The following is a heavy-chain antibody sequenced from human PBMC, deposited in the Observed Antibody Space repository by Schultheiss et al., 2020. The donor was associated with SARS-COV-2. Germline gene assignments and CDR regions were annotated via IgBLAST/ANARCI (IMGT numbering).Heavy chain of an antibody. CDR3: ARADGRFNYYYYGMDV. J-gene: IGHJ6*02. V-gene: IGHV4-61*01. D-gene: IGHD3-3*01. Sequence: SETLSLTCTVSGGSVSSGSYYWSWIRQPPGKGLEWIGYIYYSGSTNYNPSLKSRVTISVDTSKNQFSLKLSSVTAADTAVYYCARADGRFNYYYYGMDVWGQWTTVTVSS. CDR2: IYYSGST. CDR1: GGSVSSGSYY.